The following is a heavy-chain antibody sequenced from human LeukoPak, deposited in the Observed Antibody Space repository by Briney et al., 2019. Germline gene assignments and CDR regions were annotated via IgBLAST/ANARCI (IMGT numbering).Heavy chain of an antibody. CDR1: GFTFSSYA. D-gene: IGHD3-3*01. CDR3: ARTKTYYDFWSGYWY. Sequence: GGSLRLSCAASGFTFSSYAMSWVRQAPGKGLEWVSAISGSGGSTYYADSVKGRFTISRDNSKNTLYLQMNSLRAEDTAVYYCARTKTYYDFWSGYWYWGQGTLVTVSS. J-gene: IGHJ4*02. V-gene: IGHV3-23*01. CDR2: ISGSGGST.